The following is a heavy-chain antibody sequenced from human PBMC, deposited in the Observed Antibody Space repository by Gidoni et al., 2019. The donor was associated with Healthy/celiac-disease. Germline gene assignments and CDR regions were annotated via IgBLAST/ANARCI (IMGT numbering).Heavy chain of an antibody. Sequence: QVQLVESGGGVVQPGRSLRLTCAASGFTFSSYGMHWVRQAPGKGLEWVAVISYDGSNKYYADSVKGRFTISRDNSKNTLYLQMNSLRAEDTAVYYCAKAAKLLWFGESTKYFDYWGQGTLVTVSS. CDR2: ISYDGSNK. J-gene: IGHJ4*02. D-gene: IGHD3-10*01. CDR1: GFTFSSYG. V-gene: IGHV3-30*18. CDR3: AKAAKLLWFGESTKYFDY.